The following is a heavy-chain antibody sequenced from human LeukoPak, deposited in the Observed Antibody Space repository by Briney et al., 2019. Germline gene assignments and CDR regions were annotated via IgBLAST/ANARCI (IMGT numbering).Heavy chain of an antibody. D-gene: IGHD2-2*01. CDR3: AKREDIVVVPAAILLSPIDY. CDR2: ISGSGGST. V-gene: IGHV3-23*01. J-gene: IGHJ4*02. CDR1: GFTFSSYA. Sequence: GGSLRLSCAASGFTFSSYAMSWVRQAPGKGLEWVSAISGSGGSTYYADSVRGRFTISRDNSKNTLYLQMNSLRAEDTAVYYCAKREDIVVVPAAILLSPIDYWGQGTLVTVSS.